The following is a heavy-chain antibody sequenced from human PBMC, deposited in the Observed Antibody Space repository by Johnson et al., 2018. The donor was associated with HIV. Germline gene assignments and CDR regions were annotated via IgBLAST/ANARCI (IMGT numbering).Heavy chain of an antibody. D-gene: IGHD6-19*01. V-gene: IGHV3-66*04. CDR1: GFTFSSNY. J-gene: IGHJ3*02. CDR2: IYSGSNT. Sequence: VQLVESGGGVVQPGRSLRLSCAASGFTFSSNYMSWVRQAPGKGLEWVSVIYSGSNTYYEDDVKGRFTISRDNSNNTLYLQMNSLRAEDTAVYYCARQKAVAYVFDIWGKGKMVTSLQ. CDR3: ARQKAVAYVFDI.